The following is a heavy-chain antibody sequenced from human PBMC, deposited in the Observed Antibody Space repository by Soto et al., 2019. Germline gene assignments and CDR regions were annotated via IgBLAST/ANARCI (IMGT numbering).Heavy chain of an antibody. V-gene: IGHV3-7*01. CDR3: ARDQSVYYYYYYMDV. J-gene: IGHJ6*03. Sequence: GESLKISCAASGFTFSSYWMSWVRQAPGKGLEWVANIKQDGSEKYYVDSVKGRFTISRDNAKNSLYLQMNSLRAEDTAVYYCARDQSVYYYYYYMDVWGKGTTVTVSS. CDR1: GFTFSSYW. CDR2: IKQDGSEK.